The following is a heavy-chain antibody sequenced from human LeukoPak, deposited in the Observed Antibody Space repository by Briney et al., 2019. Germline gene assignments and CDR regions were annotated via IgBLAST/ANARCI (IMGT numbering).Heavy chain of an antibody. D-gene: IGHD2-15*01. CDR1: GFSFRSFA. V-gene: IGHV3-30*18. Sequence: GGSLRLSCAASGFSFRSFAMHWVRRAPGKGLEWVSLISYDGSDTYYADSVKGRFTISRDNSKSTLYLQMNSLRAEDTAMYYCAKSLGCSGDYCYPDYWGQGTLVTVSS. CDR2: ISYDGSDT. J-gene: IGHJ4*02. CDR3: AKSLGCSGDYCYPDY.